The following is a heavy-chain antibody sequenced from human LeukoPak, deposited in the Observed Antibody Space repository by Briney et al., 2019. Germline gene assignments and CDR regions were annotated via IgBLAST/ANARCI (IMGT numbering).Heavy chain of an antibody. CDR1: GFTFSSYA. CDR3: AKDLRPYSYYYYGMDV. J-gene: IGHJ6*02. Sequence: PGRSLRLSCAASGFTFSSYAMHWVRQAPGKGLEWVAVISYDGSNKYYADSVKGRFTISRDNSKNTLYLQINSLRAEDTAVYYCAKDLRPYSYYYYGMDVWGQGTTVTVSS. V-gene: IGHV3-30-3*01. D-gene: IGHD6-6*01. CDR2: ISYDGSNK.